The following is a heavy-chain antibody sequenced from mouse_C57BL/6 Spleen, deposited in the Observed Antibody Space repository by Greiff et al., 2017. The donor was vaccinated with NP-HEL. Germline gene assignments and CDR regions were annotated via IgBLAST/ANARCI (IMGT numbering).Heavy chain of an antibody. J-gene: IGHJ2*01. CDR3: TRDRSSGCFDY. D-gene: IGHD3-2*02. CDR1: GFTFSSYA. V-gene: IGHV5-9-1*02. CDR2: ISSGGDYI. Sequence: DVMLVESGEGLVKPGGSLKLSCAASGFTFSSYAMSWVRQTPEKRLEWVAYISSGGDYIYYADTVKGRFTISRDNARNTLYLQMSSLKSEDTAMYYCTRDRSSGCFDYWGQGTTLTVSS.